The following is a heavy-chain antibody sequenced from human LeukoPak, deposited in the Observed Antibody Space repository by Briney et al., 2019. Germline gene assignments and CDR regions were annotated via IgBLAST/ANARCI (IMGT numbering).Heavy chain of an antibody. D-gene: IGHD1-7*01. CDR1: GGSISSGSYY. J-gene: IGHJ4*02. Sequence: PSETLSLTCTVSGGSISSGSYYWSWIRQPAGKGLEWIGRIYTSGSTNYKPSLKGRVTISVDTSKNQFSLKLTSVTAADTAVYYCGRRSRSTWNYRRGDYWGQETLVTVSS. V-gene: IGHV4-61*02. CDR2: IYTSGST. CDR3: GRRSRSTWNYRRGDY.